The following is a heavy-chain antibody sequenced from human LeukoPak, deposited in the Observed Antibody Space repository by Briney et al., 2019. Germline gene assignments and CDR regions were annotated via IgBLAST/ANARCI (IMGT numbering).Heavy chain of an antibody. V-gene: IGHV4-4*02. D-gene: IGHD6-19*01. CDR3: ARRYSSGWYALDI. CDR2: IYHSGST. J-gene: IGHJ3*02. Sequence: GSLRLSCAASGFIFSSYAISWVRQPPGKGLEWIGEIYHSGSTNYNPSLKSRVTISVDKSNNQFSLKVSSVTAADTAVYYCARRYSSGWYALDIWGQGTMVTVSS. CDR1: GFIFSSYAI.